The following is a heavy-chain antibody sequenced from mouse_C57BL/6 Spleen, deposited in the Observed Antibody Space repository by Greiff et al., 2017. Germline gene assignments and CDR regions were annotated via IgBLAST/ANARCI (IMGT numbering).Heavy chain of an antibody. CDR1: GYTFTDYN. Sequence: VQLQQSGPELVKPGASVKMSCKASGYTFTDYNMHWVKQSHGKSLEWIGYINPNNGGTSYNQKFKGKATLTVNKSSSTAYMELRSLTSEDAAVYYCARHYYGSKGAMDYWGQGTSVTVSS. CDR3: ARHYYGSKGAMDY. D-gene: IGHD1-1*01. CDR2: INPNNGGT. V-gene: IGHV1-22*01. J-gene: IGHJ4*01.